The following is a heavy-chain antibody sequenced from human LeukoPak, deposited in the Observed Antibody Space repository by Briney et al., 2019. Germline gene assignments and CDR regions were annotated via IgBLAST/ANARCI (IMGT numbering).Heavy chain of an antibody. D-gene: IGHD1-26*01. CDR3: ARGTGDSGSYGGGY. V-gene: IGHV1-69*04. CDR1: GGTFSSYA. CDR2: IIPILGIA. Sequence: ASVKLSCKASGGTFSSYAISRVRQAPGQGLEWMGRIIPILGIANYAQKFQGRVTITADESTSTAYLELSSLRSEDTGVYYCARGTGDSGSYGGGYWGQRTLVTVSP. J-gene: IGHJ4*02.